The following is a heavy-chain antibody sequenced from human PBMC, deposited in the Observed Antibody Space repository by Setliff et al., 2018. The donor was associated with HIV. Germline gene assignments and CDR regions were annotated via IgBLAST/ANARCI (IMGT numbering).Heavy chain of an antibody. Sequence: SETLSLTCTVSGGSISSGNYYWSWIRQPAGKGLEWIGRIYTSGSTNYNPSLKSRVTISLDTSKNQFSLKLSSVTAADTAVYYCARRDGYSYGFYFDYWGQGTLVTVS. D-gene: IGHD5-18*01. V-gene: IGHV4-61*02. J-gene: IGHJ4*02. CDR3: ARRDGYSYGFYFDY. CDR2: IYTSGST. CDR1: GGSISSGNYY.